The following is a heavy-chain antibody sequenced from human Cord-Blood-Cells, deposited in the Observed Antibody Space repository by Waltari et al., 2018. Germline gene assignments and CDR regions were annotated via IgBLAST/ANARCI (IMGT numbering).Heavy chain of an antibody. Sequence: QLQLQESGPGLVKPSETLSLTCTVFGGSISSSSYYWGWIRQPPGKGLEWIGSIYYSESTYYNPSLKSRVTISVDTYTNQFSLKLSSVTAADTAVYYCARRGIAAAGDAFDIWCQGTIVTVSS. CDR1: GGSISSSSYY. V-gene: IGHV4-39*01. CDR3: ARRGIAAAGDAFDI. D-gene: IGHD6-13*01. CDR2: IYYSEST. J-gene: IGHJ3*02.